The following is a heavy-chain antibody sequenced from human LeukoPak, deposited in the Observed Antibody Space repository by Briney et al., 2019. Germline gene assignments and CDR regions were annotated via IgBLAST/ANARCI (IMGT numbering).Heavy chain of an antibody. V-gene: IGHV4-38-2*01. Sequence: PSETLSLTCAVSGYSISSGYYWGWIRQPPGKGLEWIGSIYHSGSTYYNPSLKSRVTISVDRSKNQFSLKLSSVTAADTAVYHCARRGIAAAFDYWGQGTLVTASS. D-gene: IGHD6-13*01. CDR1: GYSISSGYY. CDR2: IYHSGST. J-gene: IGHJ4*02. CDR3: ARRGIAAAFDY.